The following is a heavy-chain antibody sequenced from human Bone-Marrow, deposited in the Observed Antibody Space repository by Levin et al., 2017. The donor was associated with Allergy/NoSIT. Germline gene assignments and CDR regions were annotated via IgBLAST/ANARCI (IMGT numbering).Heavy chain of an antibody. Sequence: PGGSLRLSCAASGFIFNTYAMNWVRQAPGKGPEWVSVVSSSGGSRYYADSVQGRFTISRDNSKNMVYLQMSGLRDEDTAVYYCAKGIENSGYYCPFDFWGRGTLVTVSS. D-gene: IGHD3-22*01. J-gene: IGHJ4*01. CDR2: VSSSGGSR. CDR1: GFIFNTYA. CDR3: AKGIENSGYYCPFDF. V-gene: IGHV3-23*01.